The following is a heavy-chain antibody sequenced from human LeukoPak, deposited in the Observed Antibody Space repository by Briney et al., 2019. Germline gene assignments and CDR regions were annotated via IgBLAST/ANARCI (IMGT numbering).Heavy chain of an antibody. CDR1: GFTFSSYA. CDR2: ISGSGGST. Sequence: PGGSLRLSCAASGFTFSSYAMSWVRQAPGKGLEWVSAISGSGGSTYYADSVKGRFTISRDNSKNTLYLQMNSLRAEDTAVYYCAKRRDCSSTSCYYGYYGMDVWGQGTTVTVSS. J-gene: IGHJ6*02. V-gene: IGHV3-23*01. CDR3: AKRRDCSSTSCYYGYYGMDV. D-gene: IGHD2-2*01.